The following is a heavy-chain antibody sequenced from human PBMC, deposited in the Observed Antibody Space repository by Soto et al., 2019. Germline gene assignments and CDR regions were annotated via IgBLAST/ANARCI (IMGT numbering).Heavy chain of an antibody. CDR1: GFSFSSYW. J-gene: IGHJ3*01. CDR3: ARSPGGYYID. D-gene: IGHD3-9*01. V-gene: IGHV3-74*01. CDR2: INTDGSST. Sequence: EGQLVESGGRLVQPGGSLRLSCADSGFSFSSYWMHWVRQGPGKGLVWVSRINTDGSSTNYADSVKGRFTISRDNAKNTLYLQMNSLRAEDTAVYYCARSPGGYYIDWGQGTMVTVSS.